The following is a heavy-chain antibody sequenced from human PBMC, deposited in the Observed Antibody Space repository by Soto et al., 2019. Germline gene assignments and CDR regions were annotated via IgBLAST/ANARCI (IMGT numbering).Heavy chain of an antibody. CDR1: GFTFSTYA. CDR2: ISYDGSNK. CDR3: ASWAVAGHYGMDV. J-gene: IGHJ6*02. V-gene: IGHV3-30-3*01. Sequence: QVQLVESGGGVVQPGRSLRLSCAASGFTFSTYAMHWVRQAPGKGLEWVAVISYDGSNKYYADSVKGRFTISRDNSKNTLYLQMNSLRAEDTAVYYCASWAVAGHYGMDVWGQGTTVTVSS. D-gene: IGHD6-19*01.